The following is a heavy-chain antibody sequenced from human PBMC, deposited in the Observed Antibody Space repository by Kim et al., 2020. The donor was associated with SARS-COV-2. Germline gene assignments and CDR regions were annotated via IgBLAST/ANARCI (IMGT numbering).Heavy chain of an antibody. CDR2: ISSSSSTI. Sequence: GGSLRLSCAASGFTFSSYSMDWVRQAPGKGLEWVSYISSSSSTIYYADSVKGRFTISRDNAKNSLYLQMNSLRDEDTAVYYCARDSSSGWYQPACFDYWGQGTLVTVSS. V-gene: IGHV3-48*02. CDR1: GFTFSSYS. J-gene: IGHJ4*02. D-gene: IGHD6-19*01. CDR3: ARDSSSGWYQPACFDY.